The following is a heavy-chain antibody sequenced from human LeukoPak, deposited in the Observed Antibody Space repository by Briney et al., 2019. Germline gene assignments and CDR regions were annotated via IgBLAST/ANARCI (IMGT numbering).Heavy chain of an antibody. CDR3: ARDPTYYYDSSGYD. J-gene: IGHJ4*02. CDR1: GGSINSSSYY. D-gene: IGHD3-22*01. V-gene: IGHV4-39*07. Sequence: SETLSLTCTVSGGSINSSSYYWGWIRQPPGKGLEWIGNIYYSGSTYYNPSLKSRVTISVDTSKNQFSLKLSSVTAAGTAVYYCARDPTYYYDSSGYDWGQGTLVTVSS. CDR2: IYYSGST.